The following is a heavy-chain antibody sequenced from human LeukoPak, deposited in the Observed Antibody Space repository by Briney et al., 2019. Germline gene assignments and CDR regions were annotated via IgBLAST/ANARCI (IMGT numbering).Heavy chain of an antibody. CDR2: INWKSGSV. CDR1: GLSIEDYA. J-gene: IGHJ3*01. Sequence: PGGSLRLSCVMSGLSIEDYAMHWVRQAPGKGLEWVAGINWKSGSVGYVDSVKGRFTISRDNAKNSVFLEMNSLRLEDTALYFCVKDPSSSWFQGEAFDLWGQGTMVTVAS. D-gene: IGHD6-19*01. V-gene: IGHV3-9*01. CDR3: VKDPSSSWFQGEAFDL.